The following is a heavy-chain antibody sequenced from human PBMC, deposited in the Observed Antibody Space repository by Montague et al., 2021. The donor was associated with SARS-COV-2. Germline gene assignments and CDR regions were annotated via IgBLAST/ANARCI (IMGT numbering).Heavy chain of an antibody. CDR3: ARVVVDASGWYHFDY. D-gene: IGHD6-19*01. J-gene: IGHJ4*02. CDR1: GGSISSGGYH. CDR2: HYNSGST. Sequence: SETLSLTCTVSGGSISSGGYHWGWIRQPPGKGLEWMGYHYNSGSTNYSPTLKSRIAMSVDTSENQFSLKLFSVTAADTAVYYCARVVVDASGWYHFDYWGQGALVTVSS. V-gene: IGHV4-61*08.